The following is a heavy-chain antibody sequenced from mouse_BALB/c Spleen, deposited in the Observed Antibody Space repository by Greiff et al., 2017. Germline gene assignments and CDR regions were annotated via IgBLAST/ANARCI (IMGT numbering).Heavy chain of an antibody. CDR2: IYPSDSYT. CDR1: GYTFTSYW. Sequence: VQLQQPGAELVRPGASVKLSCKASGYTFTSYWINWVKQRPGQGLEWIGNIYPSDSYTNYNQKFKDKATLTVDKSSSTAYMQLSSPTSEDSAVYYCTRRGSSGYDYAMDYWGQGTSVTVSS. CDR3: TRRGSSGYDYAMDY. J-gene: IGHJ4*01. V-gene: IGHV1-69*02. D-gene: IGHD3-1*01.